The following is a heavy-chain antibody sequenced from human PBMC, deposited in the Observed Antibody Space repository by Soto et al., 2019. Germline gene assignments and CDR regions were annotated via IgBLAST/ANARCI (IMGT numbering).Heavy chain of an antibody. D-gene: IGHD3-10*01. CDR2: VSYDGSNK. CDR1: GFTFSSYG. CDR3: AKDWTWFGEFIEQDYYYGMDV. J-gene: IGHJ6*01. V-gene: IGHV3-30*18. Sequence: QVQLVESGGGVVQPGRSLRLSCAASGFTFSSYGMHWVRQAPGKGLEWVAVVSYDGSNKYYADSLKGRFTISRDNSKNKLYLQMNSLRAEDTAVYYCAKDWTWFGEFIEQDYYYGMDVWGQGNTVTVSS.